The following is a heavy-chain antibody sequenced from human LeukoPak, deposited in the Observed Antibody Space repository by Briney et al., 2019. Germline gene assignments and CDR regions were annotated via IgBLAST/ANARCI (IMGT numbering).Heavy chain of an antibody. J-gene: IGHJ3*02. V-gene: IGHV4-38-2*01. D-gene: IGHD2-15*01. CDR1: GYSISSDYY. Sequence: SETLSLTCAVSGYSISSDYYWGWIRQPPGKGLEWIGSVYRSGSTYYKPSLKSRVTISVDTSKNQVSLNLRSVTAADTAVYYCAAPGGGDSFDIRGQGTMVTVYS. CDR2: VYRSGST. CDR3: AAPGGGDSFDI.